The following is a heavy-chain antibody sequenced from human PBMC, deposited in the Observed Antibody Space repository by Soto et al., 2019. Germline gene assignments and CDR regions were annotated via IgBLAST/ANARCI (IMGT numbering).Heavy chain of an antibody. Sequence: QVQLQQWGAGLLKPSETLSLTCAVYGGSFSGYYWTWIRQPPGTGLEWIGEINHSGSTNYNPSLKSRVTISADTSKNQFSLKLTSVTAADTAVYDCARDKITGLFDYWGQGTLVTVAS. CDR2: INHSGST. CDR1: GGSFSGYY. CDR3: ARDKITGLFDY. V-gene: IGHV4-34*01. J-gene: IGHJ4*02. D-gene: IGHD2-8*02.